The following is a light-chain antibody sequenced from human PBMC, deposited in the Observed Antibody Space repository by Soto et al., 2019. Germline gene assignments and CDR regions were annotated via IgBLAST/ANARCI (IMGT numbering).Light chain of an antibody. CDR2: DAS. CDR1: QSVSSY. V-gene: IGKV3-11*01. Sequence: EIVMAPSPATLSVSPGERATLSCRASQSVSSYLACYQQKPGQAPRLLIYDASNRATGIPARFSGSGSGTDFTLTISSLEPEDFAVYYCQHRSNWPRTFGQGTKVDTK. J-gene: IGKJ1*01. CDR3: QHRSNWPRT.